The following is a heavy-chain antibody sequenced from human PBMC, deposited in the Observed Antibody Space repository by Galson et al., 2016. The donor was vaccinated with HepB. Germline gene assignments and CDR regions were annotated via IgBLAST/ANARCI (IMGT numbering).Heavy chain of an antibody. J-gene: IGHJ5*02. D-gene: IGHD1-26*01. CDR1: GAPLSSSYY. CDR3: VKEVGPRQGWFDP. CDR2: ISNSGTA. V-gene: IGHV4-39*07. Sequence: SETLSLTCTVSGAPLSSSYYWVWIRQTPGKGLEWLGSISNSGTAIYNPSLESRVSILLDTSKNQFSLRLTSVTAADTAVYYCVKEVGPRQGWFDPWGQGALVTVSS.